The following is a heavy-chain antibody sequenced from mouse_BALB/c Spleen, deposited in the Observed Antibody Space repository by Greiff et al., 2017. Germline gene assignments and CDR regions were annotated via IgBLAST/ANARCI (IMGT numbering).Heavy chain of an antibody. Sequence: QVQLKESGPGLVAPSQSLSITCTVSGFSLTSYGVHWVRQPPGKGLEWLGVIWAGGSTNYNSALMSRLSISKDNSKSQVFLKMNSLQTDDTAMYYCARDRRPYYYAMDYWGQGTSVTVSS. J-gene: IGHJ4*01. V-gene: IGHV2-9*02. CDR3: ARDRRPYYYAMDY. CDR2: IWAGGST. CDR1: GFSLTSYG.